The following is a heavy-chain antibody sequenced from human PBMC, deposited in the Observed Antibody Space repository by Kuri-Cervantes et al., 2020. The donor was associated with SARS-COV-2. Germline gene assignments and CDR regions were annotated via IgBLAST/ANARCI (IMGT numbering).Heavy chain of an antibody. CDR3: ARVVVVPAAISNPGGMDV. J-gene: IGHJ6*03. D-gene: IGHD2-2*02. Sequence: ASVKVSCKASGYTFTSYGISWVRQAPGQGLEWMGWISAYNGNTNYAQKLQGRVTMTTDTSMSTAYMELRSLRSDDTAVYYCARVVVVPAAISNPGGMDVWGKGTTVTVSS. CDR2: ISAYNGNT. V-gene: IGHV1-18*01. CDR1: GYTFTSYG.